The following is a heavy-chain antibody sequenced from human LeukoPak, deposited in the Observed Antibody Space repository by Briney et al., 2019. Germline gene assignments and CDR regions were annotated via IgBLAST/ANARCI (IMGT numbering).Heavy chain of an antibody. Sequence: GGSLRLSCEVSGFTFTDYWMNWVRQAPGKGPEWVASIRQDGSEKTYVDSVKGRFTISRDNSKNTLYLQMNSLRAEDAAVYYCAKGRIVGAANYYFDYWGQGTLVTVSS. CDR3: AKGRIVGAANYYFDY. CDR1: GFTFTDYW. V-gene: IGHV3-7*01. D-gene: IGHD1-26*01. J-gene: IGHJ4*02. CDR2: IRQDGSEK.